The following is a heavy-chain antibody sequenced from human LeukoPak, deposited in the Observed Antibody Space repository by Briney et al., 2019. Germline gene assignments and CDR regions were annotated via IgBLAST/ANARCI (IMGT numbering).Heavy chain of an antibody. CDR2: ISGYNYNT. CDR3: ARDPYTTVTTGPPDY. Sequence: ASVKVSCKASGYTYTNYGMSWVRQAPGQGLEWMGWISGYNYNTNYAQKFQGRVTMTTDTSTNTSYMELRSLTSDDTAVYYCARDPYTTVTTGPPDYWGQGTPVTVSS. V-gene: IGHV1-18*01. CDR1: GYTYTNYG. D-gene: IGHD4-17*01. J-gene: IGHJ4*02.